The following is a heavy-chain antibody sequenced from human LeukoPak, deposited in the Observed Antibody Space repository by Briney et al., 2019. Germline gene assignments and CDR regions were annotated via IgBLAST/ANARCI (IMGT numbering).Heavy chain of an antibody. V-gene: IGHV3-33*06. Sequence: GGSLRLSCAASGFTFSNYGMHWVRQAPGKGLEWVAVIWYDGTNKFYADSVKGRLTISRDNSRSTLYLQMDTLRADDTAVYYCAKGDGSNNYYMDVWGKGTTVTVSS. CDR1: GFTFSNYG. D-gene: IGHD3-10*01. CDR3: AKGDGSNNYYMDV. J-gene: IGHJ6*03. CDR2: IWYDGTNK.